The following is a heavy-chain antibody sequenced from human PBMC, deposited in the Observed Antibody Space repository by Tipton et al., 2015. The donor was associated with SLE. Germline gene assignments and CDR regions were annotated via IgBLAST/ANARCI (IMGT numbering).Heavy chain of an antibody. V-gene: IGHV3-30*03. D-gene: IGHD2-15*01. CDR1: GFTYTNYG. Sequence: RSLRLSCAAPGFTYTNYGMHWVRQAPGKGLEWVAVISDDGSYKQYADSVKGRFTISRDNTKNTLYLQMDSLRPEDTAVYYCASEAAGDYWGQGTLVIVSS. J-gene: IGHJ4*02. CDR2: ISDDGSYK. CDR3: ASEAAGDY.